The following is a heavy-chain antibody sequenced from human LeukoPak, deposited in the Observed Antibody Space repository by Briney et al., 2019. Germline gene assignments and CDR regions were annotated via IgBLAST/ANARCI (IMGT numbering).Heavy chain of an antibody. CDR2: IHYTGST. D-gene: IGHD6-13*01. CDR3: ARRHSSTWSHDY. Sequence: PSETLSLTCSVSGVSITASSFYWGWIRQPPGKGLEWIGTIHYTGSTYYNPSLKSRVTISVDTSRNQFSLKLSSVTAADTAVYYCARRHSSTWSHDYWGQGTLVIVSS. J-gene: IGHJ4*02. CDR1: GVSITASSFY. V-gene: IGHV4-39*01.